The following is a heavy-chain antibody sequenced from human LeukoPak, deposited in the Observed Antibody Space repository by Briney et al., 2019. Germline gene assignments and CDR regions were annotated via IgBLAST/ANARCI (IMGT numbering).Heavy chain of an antibody. CDR1: GFTLGDYA. CDR2: IRSKAYGGTI. J-gene: IGHJ5*02. V-gene: IGHV3-49*04. CDR3: TRDYYDSSGYYP. Sequence: GGSLRLSCTASGFTLGDYAMSWVRQAPGKGLEWVGFIRSKAYGGTIEYAASVKGRFTISRDDSKSIAYLQMNSLKTEDTAVYYCTRDYYDSSGYYPWGQGTLVTVSS. D-gene: IGHD3-22*01.